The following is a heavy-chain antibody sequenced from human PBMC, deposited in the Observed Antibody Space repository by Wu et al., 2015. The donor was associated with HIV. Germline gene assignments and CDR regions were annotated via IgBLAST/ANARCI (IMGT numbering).Heavy chain of an antibody. Sequence: QVQLVQSGAEVKKPGSSVKVSCKTSGDSLSNYAISWVRQAPGQGLEWMARFIPLVGTANYAQKFQGRVTITADESTSTAYMELSSLRSEDTAVYYCARNYYDSSGHHYFDYWGQGTLVTVSS. CDR2: FIPLVGTA. J-gene: IGHJ4*02. CDR3: ARNYYDSSGHHYFDY. D-gene: IGHD3-22*01. V-gene: IGHV1-69*11. CDR1: GDSLSNYA.